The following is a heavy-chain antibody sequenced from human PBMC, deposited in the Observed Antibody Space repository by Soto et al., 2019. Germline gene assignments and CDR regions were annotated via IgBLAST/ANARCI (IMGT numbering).Heavy chain of an antibody. CDR3: ARVGGPVADTAMVQCLDY. Sequence: EVQLVESGGGLVQPGGSLRLSCAASGFTFSSYAMNWVRQAPGKGLEWVSYISSSGSTIYYADSVKGRFTISRDNAKNSLYLQMNSLRAEDTAVYYCARVGGPVADTAMVQCLDYWGQGTLVTVSS. CDR1: GFTFSSYA. CDR2: ISSSGSTI. V-gene: IGHV3-48*03. J-gene: IGHJ4*02. D-gene: IGHD5-18*01.